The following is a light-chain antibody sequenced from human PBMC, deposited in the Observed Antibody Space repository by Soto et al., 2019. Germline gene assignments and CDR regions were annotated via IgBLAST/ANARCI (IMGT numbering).Light chain of an antibody. Sequence: VVTKSPATLYLSPGERATLSCRASQSVSSTYLAWYQHKPGQAPRLLIYGASSRATGIPDRFSGSGSGTDFTLIISRLEPEDFAVYYCQQYGNSFVGFGQGTKVDIK. J-gene: IGKJ1*01. V-gene: IGKV3-20*01. CDR1: QSVSSTY. CDR3: QQYGNSFVG. CDR2: GAS.